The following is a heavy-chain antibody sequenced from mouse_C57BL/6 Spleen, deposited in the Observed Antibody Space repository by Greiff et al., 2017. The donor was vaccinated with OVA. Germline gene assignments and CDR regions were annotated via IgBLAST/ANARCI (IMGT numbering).Heavy chain of an antibody. J-gene: IGHJ1*03. V-gene: IGHV1-69*01. Sequence: QVQLKQPGAELVMPGASVKLSCKASGYTFTSYWMHWVKQRPGQGLEWIGEIDPSDSYTNYNQKFKGKSTLTVEKSSSTVYLELSRLTSDDSAVYYCARGGRDFDVWGTGTTVTVSS. D-gene: IGHD1-1*01. CDR3: ARGGRDFDV. CDR2: IDPSDSYT. CDR1: GYTFTSYW.